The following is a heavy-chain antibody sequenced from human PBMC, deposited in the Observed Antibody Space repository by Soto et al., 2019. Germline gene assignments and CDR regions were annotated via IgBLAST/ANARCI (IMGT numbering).Heavy chain of an antibody. CDR2: FDPEDGET. CDR3: ATDIVPPQQQLVRSNPFDP. Sequence: ASVKVSCKVSGYTLTELSMHWVRQAPGKGLEWMGGFDPEDGETIYAQKFQGRVTMTEDTSTDTAYMELSSLRSEDTAVYYCATDIVPPQQQLVRSNPFDPWGQGTLVTVSS. J-gene: IGHJ5*02. V-gene: IGHV1-24*01. D-gene: IGHD6-13*01. CDR1: GYTLTELS.